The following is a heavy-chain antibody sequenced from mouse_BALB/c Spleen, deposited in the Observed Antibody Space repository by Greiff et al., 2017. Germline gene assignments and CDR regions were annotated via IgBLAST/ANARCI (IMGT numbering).Heavy chain of an antibody. V-gene: IGHV5-4*02. J-gene: IGHJ2*01. CDR2: ISDGGSYT. Sequence: EVKVVESGGGLVKPGGSLKLSCAASGFTFSDYYMYWVRQTPEKRLEWVATISDGGSYTYYPDSVKGRFTISRDNAKNNLYLQMSRLKSEDTAMYYCARGGETGTDYFDYWGQGTTLTVSS. CDR1: GFTFSDYY. D-gene: IGHD4-1*01. CDR3: ARGGETGTDYFDY.